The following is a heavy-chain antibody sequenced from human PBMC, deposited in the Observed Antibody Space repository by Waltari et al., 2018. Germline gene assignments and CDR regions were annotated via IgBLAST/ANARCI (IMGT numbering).Heavy chain of an antibody. Sequence: QVQLVQSGAEVKKPGASVKVSCKASGYTFTSYDINWVRQATGQGLEWMGWMNPNSGNTGDAQKFQGRVTMTRNTSISTAYMELSSLRSEDTAVYYCARSLPGMYCTNGVCFYYYGMDVWGQGTTVTVSS. CDR2: MNPNSGNT. CDR3: ARSLPGMYCTNGVCFYYYGMDV. CDR1: GYTFTSYD. V-gene: IGHV1-8*01. J-gene: IGHJ6*02. D-gene: IGHD2-8*01.